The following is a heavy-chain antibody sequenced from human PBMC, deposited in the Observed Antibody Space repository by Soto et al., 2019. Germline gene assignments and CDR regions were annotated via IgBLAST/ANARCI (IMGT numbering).Heavy chain of an antibody. V-gene: IGHV3-23*01. J-gene: IGHJ2*01. CDR1: GFTFSIYA. CDR3: AKDAYGWYFDL. Sequence: GGPLSLSCPASGFTFSIYAMSWVRQAPGKGLEWVSGISGSGGSTYNADSVKGRFTISRDNSKNTLYLQMNSLRAEDTAVYFCAKDAYGWYFDLWGRGTLVTVSS. D-gene: IGHD4-17*01. CDR2: ISGSGGST.